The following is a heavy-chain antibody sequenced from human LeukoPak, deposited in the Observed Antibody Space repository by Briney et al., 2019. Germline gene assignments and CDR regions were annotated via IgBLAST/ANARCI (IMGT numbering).Heavy chain of an antibody. CDR1: GGSISSYY. J-gene: IGHJ4*02. CDR3: AREGTYYYDSSGYYEPRYYFDY. V-gene: IGHV4-34*01. D-gene: IGHD3-22*01. Sequence: SETLSLTCTVSGGSISSYYWSWIRQPPGKGLEWIGEINHSGSTNYNPSLKSRVTISVDTSKNQFSLKLSSVTAADTAVYYCAREGTYYYDSSGYYEPRYYFDYWGQGTLVTVSS. CDR2: INHSGST.